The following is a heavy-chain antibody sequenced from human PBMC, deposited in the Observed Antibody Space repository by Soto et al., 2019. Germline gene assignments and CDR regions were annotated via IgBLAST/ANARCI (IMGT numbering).Heavy chain of an antibody. V-gene: IGHV4-30-2*01. Sequence: QLQLQESGSGLVKPSQTLSLTCAVSGGSISSGGYSWSWIRQPPGKGLEWIGYIYHSGSTYYNPSLXGXAXIXXARSKNQFSLKLSSVTAADTAVYYCARAEGGIFDYWGQGTLVTVSS. J-gene: IGHJ4*02. CDR3: ARAEGGIFDY. CDR1: GGSISSGGYS. CDR2: IYHSGST.